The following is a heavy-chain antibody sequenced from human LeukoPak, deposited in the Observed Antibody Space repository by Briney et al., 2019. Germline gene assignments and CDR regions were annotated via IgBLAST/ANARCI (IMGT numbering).Heavy chain of an antibody. CDR1: AFTLSSYA. CDR3: AKLTAVTTTLKYYFDY. V-gene: IGHV3-23*01. D-gene: IGHD4-17*01. CDR2: ISGSGGST. Sequence: GGSLRLSCAASAFTLSSYAMSWVRQAPGKGLEWVSAISGSGGSTYYADSVKGRFTISRDNSKNTLYLQMNSLRAEDTAVYYCAKLTAVTTTLKYYFDYWGQGSLVTVSS. J-gene: IGHJ4*02.